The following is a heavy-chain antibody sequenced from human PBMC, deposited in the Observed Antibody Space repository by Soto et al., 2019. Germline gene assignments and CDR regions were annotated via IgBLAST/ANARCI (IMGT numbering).Heavy chain of an antibody. J-gene: IGHJ4*02. D-gene: IGHD6-19*01. Sequence: PSQTLSLTCAISGDSVSSNSGAWNWIRQSPSRGLEWLGRTYYRSKWYNDYAVSVKSRITINSDTSKNQFSLQLNSVTPEDTAVYYCASELNTNGWYDIDYWAQGTLVTVS. V-gene: IGHV6-1*01. CDR3: ASELNTNGWYDIDY. CDR2: TYYRSKWYN. CDR1: GDSVSSNSGA.